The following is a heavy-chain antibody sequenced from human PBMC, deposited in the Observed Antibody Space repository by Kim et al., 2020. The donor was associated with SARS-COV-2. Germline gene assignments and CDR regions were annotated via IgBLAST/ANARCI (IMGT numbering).Heavy chain of an antibody. CDR3: ASHSSTSCYGLYWWCTAGAFDI. D-gene: IGHD2-2*01. J-gene: IGHJ3*02. CDR2: INPNSGGT. Sequence: ASVKVSCKASGYTFTGYYMHWVRQAPGQGLEWMGRINPNSGGTNYAQKFQGRVTMTRDTSISTAYMELSRLRSDDTAVYYCASHSSTSCYGLYWWCTAGAFDIWGQGTMVTVSS. CDR1: GYTFTGYY. V-gene: IGHV1-2*06.